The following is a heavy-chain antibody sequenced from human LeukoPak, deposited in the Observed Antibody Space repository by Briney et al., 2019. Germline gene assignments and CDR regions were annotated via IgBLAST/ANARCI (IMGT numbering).Heavy chain of an antibody. V-gene: IGHV3-48*04. CDR3: ARDSGYGDNWFDP. Sequence: GGSLRLSCAASGFTFSRYSMNWVRQAPGKGLEWVSYISSSGSTIYYADSLKGRFTISRDNAKNSPYLQMNSRRAEDTAVYYCARDSGYGDNWFDPWGQGTLVTVSS. D-gene: IGHD3-10*01. CDR2: ISSSGSTI. CDR1: GFTFSRYS. J-gene: IGHJ5*02.